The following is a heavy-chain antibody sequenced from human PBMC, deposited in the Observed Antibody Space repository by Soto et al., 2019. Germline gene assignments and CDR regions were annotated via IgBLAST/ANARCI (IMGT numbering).Heavy chain of an antibody. CDR2: MFYTGTT. V-gene: IGHV4-30-4*01. Sequence: QVQLQESGPGLVKPSQTLSLTCSVSGGSISSGDYYWSWIRQPPGKGLEWIGYMFYTGTTYYNPSLMSRITISKDTSKNQFSLRLTSVSAAVTAEYHCARVVRFCSSPSCRGRNWFDPWGQGTRVTVSS. CDR3: ARVVRFCSSPSCRGRNWFDP. D-gene: IGHD2-2*01. J-gene: IGHJ5*02. CDR1: GGSISSGDYY.